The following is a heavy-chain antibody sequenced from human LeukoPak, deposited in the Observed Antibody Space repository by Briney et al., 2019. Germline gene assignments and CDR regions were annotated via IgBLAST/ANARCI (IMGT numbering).Heavy chain of an antibody. CDR3: AREPPDGMDV. CDR2: ISSSSSYI. Sequence: GGSLRLSCAASGFTFSSYNMNWVRQAPGKGLEWVSSISSSSSYIYYADSVKGRFTISRDNAKNSLYLQMNSLSAEDTAVYYCAREPPDGMDVWGQGTTVTVSS. V-gene: IGHV3-21*01. CDR1: GFTFSSYN. J-gene: IGHJ6*02.